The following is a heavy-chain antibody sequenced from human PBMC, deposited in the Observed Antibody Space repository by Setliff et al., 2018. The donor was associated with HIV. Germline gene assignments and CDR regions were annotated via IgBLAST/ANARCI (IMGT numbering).Heavy chain of an antibody. CDR2: IRHNGNTA. J-gene: IGHJ3*02. D-gene: IGHD1-7*01. V-gene: IGHV3-30*02. CDR3: AKDGDYRNWDYDAFDI. Sequence: GGSLRLSCAASGFRFETFGMYWVRQAPGKGLEWVAFIRHNGNTAYYGDSVKGRFIMSRDNSENTVSLEMNNLRLEDAGVYYCAKDGDYRNWDYDAFDIWGQGTMVTVSS. CDR1: GFRFETFG.